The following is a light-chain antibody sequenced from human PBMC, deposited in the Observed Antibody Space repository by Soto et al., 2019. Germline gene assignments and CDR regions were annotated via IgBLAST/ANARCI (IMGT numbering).Light chain of an antibody. CDR3: QSYDSGLSGSYV. Sequence: QSVVTQPPSVSGAPGQTVTISCTGTGSNIGAGFQVYWYKQLPGTAPKLHNRPSGVPGRFSDSRSGTSASLAITGLQAEDEADYYCQSYDSGLSGSYVFGTGTKLTVL. J-gene: IGLJ1*01. V-gene: IGLV1-40*01. CDR1: GSNIGAGFQ.